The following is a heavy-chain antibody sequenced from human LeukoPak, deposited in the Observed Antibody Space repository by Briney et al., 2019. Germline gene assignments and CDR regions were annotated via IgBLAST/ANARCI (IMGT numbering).Heavy chain of an antibody. CDR1: GYTFTGYY. CDR2: INPNSGGT. D-gene: IGHD3-10*01. Sequence: ASVKVSCKASGYTFTGYYMHWVRQAPGQGLEWMGWINPNSGGTNYAQKFQGRVTMTRDTSISTAYMELSRLRSDDTAVYYCARVHTMVRGVTTTNWFDPWGQGTPVTVSS. CDR3: ARVHTMVRGVTTTNWFDP. V-gene: IGHV1-2*02. J-gene: IGHJ5*02.